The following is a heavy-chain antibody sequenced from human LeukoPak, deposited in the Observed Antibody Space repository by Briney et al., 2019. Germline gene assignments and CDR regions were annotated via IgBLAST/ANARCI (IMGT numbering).Heavy chain of an antibody. V-gene: IGHV3-48*01. CDR3: ARVLTPHAGRTPSSLDY. D-gene: IGHD2-15*01. CDR1: GFTFSSYA. J-gene: IGHJ4*02. CDR2: ISSTSKTI. Sequence: QSGGSLRLSCAASGFTFSSYAMNWVRQVPGKGLEWISYISSTSKTIYYANSLKGRFTISRDNADNSLLLQINSLRAEDTAVYYCARVLTPHAGRTPSSLDYWGQGTLVTASS.